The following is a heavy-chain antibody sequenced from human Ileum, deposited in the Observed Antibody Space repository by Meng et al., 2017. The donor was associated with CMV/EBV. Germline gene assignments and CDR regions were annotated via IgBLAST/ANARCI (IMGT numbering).Heavy chain of an antibody. J-gene: IGHJ4*02. CDR1: GYSFTEYF. Sequence: ASVKVSCKASGYSFTEYFMHWVRQAPGQGLECMGWINTNSGGTNYAQKFHGRLTMTRDTSISTAYMELSSLRSDDTAVYYCARDSGREKQDGFDYWGQGTLVTGAS. CDR2: INTNSGGT. D-gene: IGHD3-10*01. V-gene: IGHV1-2*02. CDR3: ARDSGREKQDGFDY.